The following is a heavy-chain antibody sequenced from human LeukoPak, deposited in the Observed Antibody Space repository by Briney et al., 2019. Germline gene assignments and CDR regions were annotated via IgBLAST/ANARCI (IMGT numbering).Heavy chain of an antibody. V-gene: IGHV3-7*04. J-gene: IGHJ4*02. Sequence: GGSLRLSCAASGFTFSKYWMSWVRQAPGKGLEWVAHIKQDGGEKYYVDSVEGRFTISRDNAKNSLDLQMNSLRAEDTAVYYCVRQLDGTLDYWGQGTLVTVSS. CDR2: IKQDGGEK. CDR1: GFTFSKYW. D-gene: IGHD1-26*01. CDR3: VRQLDGTLDY.